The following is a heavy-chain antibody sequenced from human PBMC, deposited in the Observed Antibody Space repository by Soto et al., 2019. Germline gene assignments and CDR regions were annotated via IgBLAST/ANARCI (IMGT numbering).Heavy chain of an antibody. J-gene: IGHJ5*02. CDR3: ARGGDWSQWLVLTWFDP. Sequence: QVQLQQWGAGLLKPSETLSLTCAVYGGSFSGYYWSWIRQPPGKGLEWIGEINHSGSTNYNPSLKSRVTISVDTSKNQFSLRLSSVTAGDTAVYYCARGGDWSQWLVLTWFDPWGQGTLVTVSS. V-gene: IGHV4-34*01. D-gene: IGHD6-19*01. CDR2: INHSGST. CDR1: GGSFSGYY.